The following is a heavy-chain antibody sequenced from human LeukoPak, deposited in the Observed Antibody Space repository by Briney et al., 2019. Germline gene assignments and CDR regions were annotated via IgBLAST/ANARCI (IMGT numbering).Heavy chain of an antibody. V-gene: IGHV1-2*02. D-gene: IGHD1-26*01. CDR1: GYTFTGYY. Sequence: ASVTVSCKASGYTFTGYYMHWVRQAPGQGLEWMGWINPNSGGTNYAQKFQGRVTITRDTSISTAYMELSRLRSDDTAVYYCARGYSGSYDKRFDYWGQGTLVTVSS. CDR3: ARGYSGSYDKRFDY. CDR2: INPNSGGT. J-gene: IGHJ4*02.